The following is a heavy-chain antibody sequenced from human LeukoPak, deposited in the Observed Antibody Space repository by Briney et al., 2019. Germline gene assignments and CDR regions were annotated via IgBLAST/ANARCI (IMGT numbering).Heavy chain of an antibody. J-gene: IGHJ5*02. CDR3: SSDIRIAAAGLNWFDP. D-gene: IGHD6-13*01. CDR1: GGTFSSYA. V-gene: IGHV1-69*01. CDR2: IIPIFGTA. Sequence: ASVKVSCKASGGTFSSYAISWVRQAPGQGLEWMGGIIPIFGTANYAQKFQGRVTITADESTSTAYMELSSLRSEDTAVYYCSSDIRIAAAGLNWFDPWGQGTLVTVSS.